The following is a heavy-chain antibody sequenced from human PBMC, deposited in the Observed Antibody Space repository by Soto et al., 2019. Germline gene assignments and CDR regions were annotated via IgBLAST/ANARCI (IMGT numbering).Heavy chain of an antibody. D-gene: IGHD5-12*01. CDR1: GGTFSSYA. V-gene: IGHV1-69*06. CDR3: ARGLRPDLRLLDYYYGMDV. J-gene: IGHJ6*02. Sequence: EASVKVSCKASGGTFSSYAISWVRQAPGQGLEWMGGIIPIFGTANYAQKFQGRVTITADKSTSTAYMELSSLRSEDPAVYYCARGLRPDLRLLDYYYGMDVWGHGTTVTVSS. CDR2: IIPIFGTA.